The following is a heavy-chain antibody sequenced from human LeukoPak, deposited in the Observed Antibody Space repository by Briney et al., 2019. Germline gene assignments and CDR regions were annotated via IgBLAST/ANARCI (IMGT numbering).Heavy chain of an antibody. CDR3: ARGRRSFGGRLLLPGYNWFDP. D-gene: IGHD3-22*01. Sequence: SETLSLTCAVYGGSFSGYYWSWIRQPPGKGLEWIGEINHSGSTNYNPSLKSRVTISVDMSKNQFSLKLSSVTAADTAVYYCARGRRSFGGRLLLPGYNWFDPWGQGTLVTVSS. J-gene: IGHJ5*02. CDR1: GGSFSGYY. CDR2: INHSGST. V-gene: IGHV4-34*01.